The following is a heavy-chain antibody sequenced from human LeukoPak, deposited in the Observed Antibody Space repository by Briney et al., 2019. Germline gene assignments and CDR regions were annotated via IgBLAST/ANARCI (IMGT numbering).Heavy chain of an antibody. J-gene: IGHJ4*02. V-gene: IGHV4-4*07. Sequence: SETLSLTCTVSDTSINTYYWSWIRQPAGKGLEWIGRIYTSGSTNYNPSLKSRVTMSVDTSKNQFSLKLSSVTAADTAVYYCARENVLLWFGEFRPLHYYFDYWGQGTLVTVSS. CDR3: ARENVLLWFGEFRPLHYYFDY. D-gene: IGHD3-10*01. CDR1: DTSINTYY. CDR2: IYTSGST.